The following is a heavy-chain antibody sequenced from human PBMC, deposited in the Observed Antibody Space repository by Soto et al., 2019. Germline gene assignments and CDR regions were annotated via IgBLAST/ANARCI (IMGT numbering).Heavy chain of an antibody. CDR3: ARVASRTMIVVVRTFDI. Sequence: SETLSLTCTVSGGSISSGGYYWSWIRQHPGKGLEWIGYIYYSGSTYYNPSLKSRVTISVDTSKNQFSLKLSSVTAADTAVYYCARVASRTMIVVVRTFDIWGQGTMVPVSS. V-gene: IGHV4-31*03. J-gene: IGHJ3*02. CDR2: IYYSGST. D-gene: IGHD3-22*01. CDR1: GGSISSGGYY.